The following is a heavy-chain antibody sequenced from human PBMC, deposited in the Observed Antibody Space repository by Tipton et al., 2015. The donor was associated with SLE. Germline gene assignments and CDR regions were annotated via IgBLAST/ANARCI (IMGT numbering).Heavy chain of an antibody. CDR3: ARGGGRLGN. J-gene: IGHJ4*02. D-gene: IGHD3-16*01. V-gene: IGHV4-59*11. Sequence: PGLVKPSETLSLTCTVSGGSISSQYWSWIRQPPGKGLEWIGYTFSSGSTNYNPSLKSRVTISVDTSKNQFSLRLRSVTAADTAVYYCARGGGRLGNWGQGTLVTVSS. CDR2: TFSSGST. CDR1: GGSISSQY.